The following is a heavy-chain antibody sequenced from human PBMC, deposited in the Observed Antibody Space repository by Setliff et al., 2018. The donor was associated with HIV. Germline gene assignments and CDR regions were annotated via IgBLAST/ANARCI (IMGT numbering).Heavy chain of an antibody. CDR3: ARGRHSGTYEAFDI. J-gene: IGHJ3*02. CDR2: INPSGGTI. Sequence: ASVKVSCKASGYTFTSYYMHWVRQAPGQGLEWLGIINPSGGTISYAQKFQGRVTMTRDTSISTAYMELNSLTSDDTAVYYCARGRHSGTYEAFDIWGPGTMVTVSS. V-gene: IGHV1-46*01. CDR1: GYTFTSYY. D-gene: IGHD1-26*01.